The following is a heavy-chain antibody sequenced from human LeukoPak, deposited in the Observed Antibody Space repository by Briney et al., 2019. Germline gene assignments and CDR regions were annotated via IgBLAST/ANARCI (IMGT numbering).Heavy chain of an antibody. CDR2: INAFGAST. CDR1: GFTFSGYA. V-gene: IGHV3-23*01. J-gene: IGHJ4*02. CDR3: AKVALGYCSGGSCYYFDY. Sequence: GGSLRLSCAASGFTFSGYAMSWVRQAPEKGLEWVSSINAFGASTYYADSVKGRFTISRDNSKSTLYLQMNSLRAEDTAVCYCAKVALGYCSGGSCYYFDYGGQGTLVTVSS. D-gene: IGHD2-15*01.